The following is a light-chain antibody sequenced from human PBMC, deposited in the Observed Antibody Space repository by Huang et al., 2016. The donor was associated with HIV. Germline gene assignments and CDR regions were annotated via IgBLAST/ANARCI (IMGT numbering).Light chain of an antibody. J-gene: IGKJ2*01. CDR3: QQRRNWPPYT. V-gene: IGKV3-11*01. CDR1: QGVSSS. Sequence: EVVLTQSPATLSLSPGERATLSCRASQGVSSSFAWYQQKPGRAPRLLIYAASVRAMGIPARFSGSASGTDFTRTISSLEPEDFAVYYCQQRRNWPPYTFGQGTKLEIK. CDR2: AAS.